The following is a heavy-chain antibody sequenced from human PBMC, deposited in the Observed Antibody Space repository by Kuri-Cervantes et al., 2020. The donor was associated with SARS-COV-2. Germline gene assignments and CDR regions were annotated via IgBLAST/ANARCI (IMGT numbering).Heavy chain of an antibody. V-gene: IGHV1-2*04. J-gene: IGHJ6*02. D-gene: IGHD3-22*01. Sequence: ASVKVSCKASGYTFTGYYIHWVRQAPGQGLEWMGWINPTSGGTNYAQKFQGWVTMTRDTSTSTAYMELSRLRSDDTAVYYCAREAGAKYYYDSSGSYYYYGMDVWGQGTTVTVSS. CDR2: INPTSGGT. CDR1: GYTFTGYY. CDR3: AREAGAKYYYDSSGSYYYYGMDV.